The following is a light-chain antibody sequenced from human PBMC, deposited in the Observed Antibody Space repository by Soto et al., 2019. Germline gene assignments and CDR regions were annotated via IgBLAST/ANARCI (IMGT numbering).Light chain of an antibody. CDR3: QSYDSNLSVV. Sequence: QSVLTQPPSVSGAPGQRVTISCTWSSSNIGTGYDVHWYQQLPGTAPKLLIYGNSNRPSGVPDRFSGSKSGTSASLAITGLQAEDEADYCCQSYDSNLSVVFGGGTKLTAL. V-gene: IGLV1-40*01. CDR1: SSNIGTGYD. J-gene: IGLJ2*01. CDR2: GNS.